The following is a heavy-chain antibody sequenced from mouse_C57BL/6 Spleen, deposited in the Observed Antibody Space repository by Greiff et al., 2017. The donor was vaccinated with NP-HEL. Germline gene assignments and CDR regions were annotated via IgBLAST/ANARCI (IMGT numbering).Heavy chain of an antibody. CDR1: GYTFTSYW. V-gene: IGHV1-69*01. CDR3: ARLYYGSRGDY. Sequence: QVHVKQPGAELVMPGASVKLSCKASGYTFTSYWMHWVKQRPGQGLEWIGEIDPSDSYTNYNQKFKGKSTLTVDKSSSTAYMQLSSLTSEDSAVYYCARLYYGSRGDYWGQGTTLTVSS. CDR2: IDPSDSYT. D-gene: IGHD1-1*01. J-gene: IGHJ2*01.